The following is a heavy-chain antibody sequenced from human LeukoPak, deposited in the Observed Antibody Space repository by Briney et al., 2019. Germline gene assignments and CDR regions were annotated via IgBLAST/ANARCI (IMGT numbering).Heavy chain of an antibody. J-gene: IGHJ4*02. CDR3: ARGHYDVLAASYKWTPDY. CDR2: ITSGGDYI. V-gene: IGHV3-21*01. D-gene: IGHD3-9*01. Sequence: PGGSLRLSCAASGFTFNTFNMNWVRQAPGKGLEWVSSITSGGDYIYYADSLKGRFATSRDNAKNPLSLQLNSLRVEDTAVYYCARGHYDVLAASYKWTPDYWGQGTLVTVSS. CDR1: GFTFNTFN.